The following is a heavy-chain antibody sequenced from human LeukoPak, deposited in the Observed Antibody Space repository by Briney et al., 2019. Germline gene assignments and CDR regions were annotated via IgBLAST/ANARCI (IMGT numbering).Heavy chain of an antibody. V-gene: IGHV3-23*01. CDR3: AKVAGRIAVAGRIDY. CDR1: GFTFSTFS. D-gene: IGHD6-19*01. CDR2: ISDSGGIT. Sequence: GGSLRLSCAASGFTFSTFSMSWVRQASGKGLEWVSTISDSGGITDYADSVKGRFTISRDNSKNTLYLQMNSLRAEDTALYYCAKVAGRIAVAGRIDYWGQGTLVTVSS. J-gene: IGHJ4*02.